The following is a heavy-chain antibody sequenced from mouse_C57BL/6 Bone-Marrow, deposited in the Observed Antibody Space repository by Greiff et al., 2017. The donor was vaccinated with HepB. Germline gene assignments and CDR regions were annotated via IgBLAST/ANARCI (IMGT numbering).Heavy chain of an antibody. CDR2: IRNKANNHAT. CDR1: GFTFSDAW. J-gene: IGHJ1*03. V-gene: IGHV6-6*01. CDR3: TRRGGPWYFDV. D-gene: IGHD3-3*01. Sequence: EVKVVESGGGLVQPGGSMKLSCAASGFTFSDAWMDWVRQSPEKGLEWVAEIRNKANNHATYYAESVKGRFTISRDDSKSSVYLQMNSLRAEDTGIYYCTRRGGPWYFDVWGTGTTVTVSS.